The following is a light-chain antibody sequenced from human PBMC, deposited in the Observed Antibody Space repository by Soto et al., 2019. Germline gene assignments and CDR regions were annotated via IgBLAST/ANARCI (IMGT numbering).Light chain of an antibody. J-gene: IGLJ2*01. CDR3: SSYAGSNNFVV. V-gene: IGLV2-8*02. CDR1: NSDVGGYNY. Sequence: QSVRTQPPSASRSPRHSVPISCTGTNSDVGGYNYVSWYQQHPGKAPKLMIYELSKRPSGVPDRFSGSKSGNTASLTVSGLQAEDEADYYCSSYAGSNNFVVFGGGTQLPVL. CDR2: ELS.